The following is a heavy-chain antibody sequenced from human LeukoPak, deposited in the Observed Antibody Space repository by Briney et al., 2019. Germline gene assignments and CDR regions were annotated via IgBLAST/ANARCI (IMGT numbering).Heavy chain of an antibody. Sequence: GGSLRLSCAASGFTVSSNYMSWVRQAPGRGREWVSVIYSGGGTYYADSVKGRFTISRDNSKNTLYLQMNSLRAEDTAVYYCAKDYDFWSGYPRWWGQGTLVTVSS. CDR3: AKDYDFWSGYPRW. CDR1: GFTVSSNY. J-gene: IGHJ4*02. V-gene: IGHV3-53*05. D-gene: IGHD3-3*01. CDR2: IYSGGGT.